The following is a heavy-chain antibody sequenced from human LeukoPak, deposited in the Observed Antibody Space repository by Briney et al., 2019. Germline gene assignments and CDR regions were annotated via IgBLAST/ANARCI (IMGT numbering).Heavy chain of an antibody. Sequence: PSEALSLTCTVSGGSISSYYWSWIRQPPGKGLEWIGYIYDIGSTIYNPSLQSRVTMSVDTSRNQLSLKLTSVTAADTAVYFCATGRDAYKTGYWGQGTLVTVSS. CDR1: GGSISSYY. CDR2: IYDIGST. CDR3: ATGRDAYKTGY. V-gene: IGHV4-59*01. J-gene: IGHJ4*02. D-gene: IGHD5-24*01.